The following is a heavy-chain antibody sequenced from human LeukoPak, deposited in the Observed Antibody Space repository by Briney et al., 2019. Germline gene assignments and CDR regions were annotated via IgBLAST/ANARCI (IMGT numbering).Heavy chain of an antibody. J-gene: IGHJ3*02. CDR3: ARVPGYYDSSGYRGGDVAFDI. V-gene: IGHV3-21*01. CDR2: ISISSNYI. CDR1: GFTFSRYS. D-gene: IGHD3-22*01. Sequence: PGGSLRLSCAASGFTFSRYSMNWVRQAPGKGLEWVSSISISSNYIYYADSVKGRFTISRDNAKNSLYLQVNSLRAEDMAVFYCARVPGYYDSSGYRGGDVAFDIWGQGTMVTVSS.